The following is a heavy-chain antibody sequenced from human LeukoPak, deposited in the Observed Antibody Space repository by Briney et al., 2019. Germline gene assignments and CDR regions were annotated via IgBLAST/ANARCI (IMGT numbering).Heavy chain of an antibody. CDR3: ARESAYSGWFDY. D-gene: IGHD6-19*01. V-gene: IGHV4-59*01. Sequence: SETLSLTCTVSGGSISGYYWSWLRQPPGKGLEWIAYIHYRGSTDYNPSLKSRVTISVDTSKNQFSLKLNSVTAADTAIYYCARESAYSGWFDYWGQGTLVTVSS. J-gene: IGHJ4*02. CDR2: IHYRGST. CDR1: GGSISGYY.